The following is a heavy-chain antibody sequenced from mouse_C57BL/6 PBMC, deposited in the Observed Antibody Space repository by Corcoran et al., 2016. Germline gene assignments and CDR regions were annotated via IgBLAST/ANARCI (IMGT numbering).Heavy chain of an antibody. CDR2: IYPRDGST. CDR3: AKTPYDYGYYFDY. V-gene: IGHV1-85*01. J-gene: IGHJ2*01. D-gene: IGHD2-4*01. CDR1: GYTFTSYD. Sequence: QVQLQQSGPELVKPGASVKLSCKASGYTFTSYDINWVKQSPGQGLAWVGWIYPRDGSTKYNAKFKGKATLTVDTSSSTAYMELHSLTSEDSAVYFCAKTPYDYGYYFDYWGQGTTLTVSS.